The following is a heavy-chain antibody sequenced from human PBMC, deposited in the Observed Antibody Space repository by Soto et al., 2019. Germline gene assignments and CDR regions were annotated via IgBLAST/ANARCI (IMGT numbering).Heavy chain of an antibody. V-gene: IGHV3-7*01. Sequence: EVQLVESGGGLVQPGGSLRLSCAASGFTFSSYWMSWVRQAPGKGLEWVANIKQDGSEKYYVDSVKGRFTISRDNAKNSLYLQMNSLRAEDTAVYYCATLKTSIYSSGFYSSGFDYWGQGTLVTVSS. J-gene: IGHJ4*02. D-gene: IGHD6-19*01. CDR2: IKQDGSEK. CDR3: ATLKTSIYSSGFYSSGFDY. CDR1: GFTFSSYW.